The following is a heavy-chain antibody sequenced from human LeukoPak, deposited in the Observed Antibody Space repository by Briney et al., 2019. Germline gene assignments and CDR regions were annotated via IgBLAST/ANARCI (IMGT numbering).Heavy chain of an antibody. CDR1: GFTFTSYW. Sequence: GGSLRLSCAASGFTFTSYWMHWVRQAPGKGLVWVSRINSDGSSTNYADFAKGRFTISRDNAKNTLYLQMNSLGAEDTAVYYCARLVPAAGGFDYWGQGTLVTVSS. V-gene: IGHV3-74*01. D-gene: IGHD2-2*01. CDR3: ARLVPAAGGFDY. J-gene: IGHJ4*02. CDR2: INSDGSST.